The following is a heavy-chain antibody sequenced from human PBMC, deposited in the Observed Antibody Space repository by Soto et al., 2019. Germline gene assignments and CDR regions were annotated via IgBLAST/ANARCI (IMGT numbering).Heavy chain of an antibody. CDR2: IYPGDSDT. Sequence: EVQLVQSGAEVKKPGESLKISCKGSGYSFTSYWIGWVRQMPGKGLEWMGIIYPGDSDTRYSPSFQGQVTISADKSISTAYLQWSSLKASDTAIYYCARTAAAGKYYYGVDVWGQGTTVTASS. CDR1: GYSFTSYW. D-gene: IGHD6-13*01. CDR3: ARTAAAGKYYYGVDV. V-gene: IGHV5-51*01. J-gene: IGHJ6*02.